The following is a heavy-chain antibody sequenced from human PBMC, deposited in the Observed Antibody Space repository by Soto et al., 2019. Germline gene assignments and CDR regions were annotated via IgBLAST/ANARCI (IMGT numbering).Heavy chain of an antibody. D-gene: IGHD3-10*01. V-gene: IGHV1-18*04. CDR2: ISAYNDNT. CDR1: GYTFTSYG. CDR3: ARDGPSMVRGVISRRWLYGMDV. Sequence: ASVKVSCKASGYTFTSYGISWVRQAPGQGLEWMGWISAYNDNTNYAQKLQGRVTMTTDTSTSTAYMALRSLRSDDTAVYYCARDGPSMVRGVISRRWLYGMDVWGQGTTVTVSS. J-gene: IGHJ6*02.